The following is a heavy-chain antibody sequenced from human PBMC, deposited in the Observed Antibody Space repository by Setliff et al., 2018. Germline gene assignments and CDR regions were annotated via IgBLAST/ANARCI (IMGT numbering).Heavy chain of an antibody. CDR1: TFTFSKYA. CDR2: VHVSGGTT. V-gene: IGHV3-23*01. D-gene: IGHD4-17*01. Sequence: GESLKISCIASTFTFSKYAVTWVRQAPGKGLEWVSSVHVSGGTTYYADSVKGRFTISRDNSRNTLYLQMNSLRAEDTASYYCARDPNGDYVGSFDPWGQGILVTVSS. J-gene: IGHJ5*02. CDR3: ARDPNGDYVGSFDP.